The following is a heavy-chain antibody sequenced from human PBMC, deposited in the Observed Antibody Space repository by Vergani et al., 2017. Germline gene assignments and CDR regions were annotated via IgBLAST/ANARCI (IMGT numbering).Heavy chain of an antibody. D-gene: IGHD6-19*01. CDR1: GDSITNGWFS. V-gene: IGHV4-30-2*01. CDR3: AGQRPCSGSSPGDFDD. Sequence: QVRLQESGPGLVKPSETLYLTCSVSGDSITNGWFSWNRLRQPPGNGPEWIGYIFPSGNSDKNPSLKNRVSISLNKSKNQFSLKVTSVTAADTAVYFCAGQRPCSGSSPGDFDDWGQGILVTVSS. CDR2: IFPSGNS. J-gene: IGHJ4*02.